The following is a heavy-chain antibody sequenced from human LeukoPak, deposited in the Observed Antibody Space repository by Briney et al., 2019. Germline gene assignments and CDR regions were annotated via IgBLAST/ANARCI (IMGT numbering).Heavy chain of an antibody. Sequence: SLRLSCSASGFNIEDFALHWVRQAPGKGPEWVAGISWNSGTIGYADSVKGRFTISRDNAKNTLYLQMNSLRAGDTALYYCVKDIGLYSGSDDSWGQGALVTVSS. D-gene: IGHD1-26*01. V-gene: IGHV3-9*01. CDR2: ISWNSGTI. CDR3: VKDIGLYSGSDDS. J-gene: IGHJ5*01. CDR1: GFNIEDFA.